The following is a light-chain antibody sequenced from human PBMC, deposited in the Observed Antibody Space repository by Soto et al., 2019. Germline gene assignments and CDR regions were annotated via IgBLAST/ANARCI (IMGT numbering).Light chain of an antibody. Sequence: QSALTQPPSASGSPGQSVTISCTGTSSDVGGYNYVSWYQQHPGKAPKLIIYEVTKRPSGVPDRFPGSKSGNTAFMTVSGLKAEDEADYYCTSFAGRIIPFGTGTKLTVL. CDR1: SSDVGGYNY. J-gene: IGLJ1*01. CDR3: TSFAGRIIP. V-gene: IGLV2-8*01. CDR2: EVT.